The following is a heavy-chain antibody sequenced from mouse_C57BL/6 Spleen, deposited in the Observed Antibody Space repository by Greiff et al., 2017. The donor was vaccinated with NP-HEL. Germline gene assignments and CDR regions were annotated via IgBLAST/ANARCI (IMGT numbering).Heavy chain of an antibody. CDR2: IDPSDSYT. D-gene: IGHD3-2*02. CDR1: GYTFTSYW. V-gene: IGHV1-69*01. Sequence: VQLQQSGAELVMPGASVKLSCKASGYTFTSYWMHWVKQRPGQGLEWIGEIDPSDSYTNYNQKFKGKSTLTVDKSSSTAYMQLSSLTSEDSAVYYCASARTAQATSFAYWGQGTLVTVSA. J-gene: IGHJ3*01. CDR3: ASARTAQATSFAY.